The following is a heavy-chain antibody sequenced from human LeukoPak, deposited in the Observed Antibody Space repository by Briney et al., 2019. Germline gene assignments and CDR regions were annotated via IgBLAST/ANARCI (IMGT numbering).Heavy chain of an antibody. Sequence: ASVKVSCKVSGYSLTDLSIHWVRQAPGKGLEWMGGFNPEGGETFYAQKFQGRITMTEDTSTDTAYMQLSSLTSEDTAVYYCATGLIVVVSSAVWNDFWGQGTLVAVSS. CDR2: FNPEGGET. CDR3: ATGLIVVVSSAVWNDF. D-gene: IGHD2-21*01. J-gene: IGHJ4*02. CDR1: GYSLTDLS. V-gene: IGHV1-24*01.